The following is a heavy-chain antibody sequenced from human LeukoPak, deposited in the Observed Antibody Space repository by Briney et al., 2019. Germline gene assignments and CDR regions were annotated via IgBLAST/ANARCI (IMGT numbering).Heavy chain of an antibody. J-gene: IGHJ4*02. CDR2: INPNSGDT. V-gene: IGHV1-2*02. CDR1: GYTFTAYY. D-gene: IGHD1-14*01. CDR3: ATSGPVGTLFDF. Sequence: ASVKVSCKASGYTFTAYYMHWVRQAPGQGLEWMGWINPNSGDTNYAQKFQGRVTMTRDTSISTAYMELSRLTSDDTALFYCATSGPVGTLFDFWGQGTLATVSS.